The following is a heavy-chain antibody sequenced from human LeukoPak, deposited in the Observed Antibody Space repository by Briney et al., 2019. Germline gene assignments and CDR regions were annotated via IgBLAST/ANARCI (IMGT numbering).Heavy chain of an antibody. D-gene: IGHD6-25*01. CDR2: IDPTSGRT. CDR1: GYTFTSNY. CDR3: ARAPGPGHSSGFSDF. V-gene: IGHV1-46*01. J-gene: IGHJ4*02. Sequence: ASVKVSCKASGYTFTSNYQHWARQAPGQGLEWMGRIDPTSGRTAFAQKFQGRLSVTRDTSPSTLYMQLCDLTSEDTALYFCARAPGPGHSSGFSDFWGQGTLVTVSS.